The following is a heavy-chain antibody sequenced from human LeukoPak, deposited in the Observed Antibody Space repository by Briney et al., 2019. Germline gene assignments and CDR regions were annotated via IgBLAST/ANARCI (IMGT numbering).Heavy chain of an antibody. V-gene: IGHV3-21*06. J-gene: IGHJ3*02. Sequence: GSLRLSCAASGFTFSSYSMNWVRQAPGKGLEWVSSISSTGSHINYADSVKGRFTMSRDNARNSLYLQMNGLRAEDTAVYYCASRLANCGGDCYSDAHDIWGQGTMVTVSS. CDR1: GFTFSSYS. CDR3: ASRLANCGGDCYSDAHDI. CDR2: ISSTGSHI. D-gene: IGHD2-21*02.